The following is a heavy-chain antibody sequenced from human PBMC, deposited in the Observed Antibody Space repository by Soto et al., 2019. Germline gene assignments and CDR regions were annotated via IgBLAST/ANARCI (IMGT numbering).Heavy chain of an antibody. CDR1: GGSFSGYY. CDR2: INHSGSS. D-gene: IGHD3-10*01. J-gene: IGHJ4*02. V-gene: IGHV4-34*01. Sequence: SETLSLTCAVYGGSFSGYYWSWIRQPPGKGLEWIGEINHSGSSNYNPSLKSRVTISVDTSKNQLSLKLSSVTAADTAVYYCARGENLYYYGSGSYYFDSWGQGTLVTVSS. CDR3: ARGENLYYYGSGSYYFDS.